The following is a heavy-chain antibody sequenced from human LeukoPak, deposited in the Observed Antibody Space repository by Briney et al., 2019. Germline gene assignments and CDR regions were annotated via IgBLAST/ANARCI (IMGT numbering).Heavy chain of an antibody. Sequence: ASVKVSCKASGYTFTSYGISWVRQAPGQGLEWMGWISAYNGNTNYAQKLQGRVTMTTDTSTSTAYMELRSLRSDDTAAYYCARGHSLYYYDSSGYADYWGQGTLVTVSS. CDR2: ISAYNGNT. CDR3: ARGHSLYYYDSSGYADY. V-gene: IGHV1-18*01. CDR1: GYTFTSYG. D-gene: IGHD3-22*01. J-gene: IGHJ4*02.